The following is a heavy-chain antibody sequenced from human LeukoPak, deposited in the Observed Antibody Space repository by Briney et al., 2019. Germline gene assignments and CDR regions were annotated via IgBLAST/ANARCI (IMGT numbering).Heavy chain of an antibody. J-gene: IGHJ4*02. CDR2: IYYSGST. CDR3: ARLAVAGNTGYYFDY. CDR1: GFTFSSYA. D-gene: IGHD6-19*01. V-gene: IGHV4-59*08. Sequence: PGGSLRLSCAASGFTFSSYAMSWIRQHPGKGLEWIGYIYYSGSTNYNPSLKSRVTISVDTSKNQFSLKLSSVTAADTAVYYCARLAVAGNTGYYFDYWGQGTLVTVSS.